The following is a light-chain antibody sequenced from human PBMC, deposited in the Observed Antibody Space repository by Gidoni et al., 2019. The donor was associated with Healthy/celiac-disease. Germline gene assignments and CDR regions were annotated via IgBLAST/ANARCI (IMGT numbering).Light chain of an antibody. CDR2: GAS. J-gene: IGKJ5*01. CDR3: QQYGSSPPIT. Sequence: EIVLTPSPGTLSLSPGERATLSCRASQSVSSSDLAWYQQKPGQAPRLLIYGASSRATGIPDRFSGSGSGTDFTLTISRLEPEDFAVYYCQQYGSSPPITFXXXTRLEIK. CDR1: QSVSSSD. V-gene: IGKV3-20*01.